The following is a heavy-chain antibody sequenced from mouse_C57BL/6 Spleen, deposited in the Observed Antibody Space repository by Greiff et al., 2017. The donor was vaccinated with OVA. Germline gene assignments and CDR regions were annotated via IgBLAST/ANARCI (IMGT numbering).Heavy chain of an antibody. D-gene: IGHD2-2*01. CDR2: IYPGDGDT. J-gene: IGHJ3*01. Sequence: QVQLKQSGPELVKPGASVKISCKASGYAFSSSWMNWVKQRPGKGLEWIGRIYPGDGDTNYNGKFKGKATLTADKSSSTAYMQLSSLTSEDSAVYFCAREGEIYYGYDGGFAYWGQGTLVTVSA. V-gene: IGHV1-82*01. CDR3: AREGEIYYGYDGGFAY. CDR1: GYAFSSSW.